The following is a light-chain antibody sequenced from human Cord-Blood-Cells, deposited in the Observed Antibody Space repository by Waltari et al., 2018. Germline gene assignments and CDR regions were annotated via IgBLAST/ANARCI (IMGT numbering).Light chain of an antibody. CDR1: QSVLYSSNNKNY. Sequence: DIVMTQSPDSLAVSLGERATINCKSSQSVLYSSNNKNYLAWYQHKPGQPPKLLIYWASTRESGVPDRFSGSGSGTDFTLTISSLQAEDVAVYYCQQYYSTPWTFGQGTKVEIE. CDR3: QQYYSTPWT. J-gene: IGKJ1*01. V-gene: IGKV4-1*01. CDR2: WAS.